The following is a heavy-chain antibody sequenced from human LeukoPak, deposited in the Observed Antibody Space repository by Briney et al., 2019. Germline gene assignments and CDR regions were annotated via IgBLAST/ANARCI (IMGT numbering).Heavy chain of an antibody. J-gene: IGHJ4*02. CDR2: IYHSGST. CDR1: GGSISRGGYY. D-gene: IGHD2-2*01. CDR3: ARAVPAALIDY. Sequence: PSQTLSLTCTVSGGSISRGGYYWSWIRQPPGKGLEWIGYIYHSGSTYYNPSLKSRVTISVDRSKNQFSLKLSSVTAADTAVYYCARAVPAALIDYWGQGTLVTVSS. V-gene: IGHV4-30-2*01.